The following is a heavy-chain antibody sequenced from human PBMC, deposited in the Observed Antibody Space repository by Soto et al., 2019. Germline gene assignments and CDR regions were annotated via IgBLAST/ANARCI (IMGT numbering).Heavy chain of an antibody. J-gene: IGHJ5*02. CDR3: ARTFYYDSSGYYLGPRGWFDP. CDR1: GFSLSTSGMC. D-gene: IGHD3-22*01. CDR2: IDWDDDK. Sequence: SGPTLVNPTQTLTLTCTFSGFSLSTSGMCVSWIRQPPGKALEWLALIDWDDDKYYSTSLKTRLTISKDTSKNKVVLTMTNKDPVYTATYYCARTFYYDSSGYYLGPRGWFDPWGQGTLVTVSS. V-gene: IGHV2-70*01.